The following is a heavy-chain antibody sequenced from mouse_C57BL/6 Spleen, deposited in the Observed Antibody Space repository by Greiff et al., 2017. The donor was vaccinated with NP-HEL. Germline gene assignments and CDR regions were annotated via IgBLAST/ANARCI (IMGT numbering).Heavy chain of an antibody. CDR2: IDPSDSET. CDR1: GYTFTSYW. Sequence: VQLQQPGAELVRPGSSVKLSCKASGYTFTSYWMHWVKQRPIQGLEWIGNIDPSDSETHYNQKFKDKATLTVDKSSSTAYMQLSSLTSEDSAVYYCARQGAIYYSNYVGYAMDYWGQGTSVTVSS. CDR3: ARQGAIYYSNYVGYAMDY. V-gene: IGHV1-52*01. D-gene: IGHD2-5*01. J-gene: IGHJ4*01.